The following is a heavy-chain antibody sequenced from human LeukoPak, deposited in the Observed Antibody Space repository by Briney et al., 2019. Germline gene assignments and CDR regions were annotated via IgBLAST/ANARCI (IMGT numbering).Heavy chain of an antibody. CDR1: GFTFNNYD. CDR2: IWYDGSNK. D-gene: IGHD7-27*01. CDR3: ARGDWGMYYFDY. J-gene: IGHJ4*02. Sequence: GGSLRLSCATSGFTFNNYDMHWVRQAPGKGLDWVAFIWYDGSNKYHTDSVKGRFTISRDTSKDTVYLQMNSLRVEDTAVYYCARGDWGMYYFDYWGQGTLVTVSS. V-gene: IGHV3-30*02.